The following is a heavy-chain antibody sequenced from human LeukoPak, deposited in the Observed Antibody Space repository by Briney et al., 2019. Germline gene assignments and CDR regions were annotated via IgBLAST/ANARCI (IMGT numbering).Heavy chain of an antibody. J-gene: IGHJ6*03. V-gene: IGHV3-21*01. CDR2: ISSSSSYI. Sequence: GGSLRLSCAASGFTFSGYSMNWVRQAPGKGLEWVSSISSSSSYIYYADSMKGRFTVSRDNARNSVYLQMNSLRVEDTAVYYCARADSSIAARLSRSSIFNYYYYMDVWGLGTLVTVSS. CDR3: ARADSSIAARLSRSSIFNYYYYMDV. CDR1: GFTFSGYS. D-gene: IGHD6-6*01.